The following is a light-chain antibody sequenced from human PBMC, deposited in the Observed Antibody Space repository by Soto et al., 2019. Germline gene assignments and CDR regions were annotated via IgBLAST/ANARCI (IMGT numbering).Light chain of an antibody. V-gene: IGKV1-12*01. Sequence: DIQMTQSPSSVSASVGDRVTITCRASHDIDRWLAWYQQTPGKAPKLLIYAASSLQSVVPSRFSGSGSGTDFTFTLSSLQPAYFATYYCQQGSSFPWTFGQGTKVEIK. CDR3: QQGSSFPWT. CDR2: AAS. CDR1: HDIDRW. J-gene: IGKJ1*01.